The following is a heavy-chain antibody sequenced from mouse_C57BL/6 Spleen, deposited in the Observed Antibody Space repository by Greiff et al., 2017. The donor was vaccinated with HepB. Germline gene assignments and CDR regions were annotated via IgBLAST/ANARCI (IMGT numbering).Heavy chain of an antibody. Sequence: EVKLMESGPELVKPGASVKISCKASGYSFTGYYMNWVKQSPEKSLEWIGEINPSTGGTTYNQKFKAKATLTVDKSSSTAYMQLKSLTSEDSAVYYCARGGYYYGSSYDWYFDVWGTGTTVTVSS. CDR2: INPSTGGT. J-gene: IGHJ1*03. CDR3: ARGGYYYGSSYDWYFDV. CDR1: GYSFTGYY. D-gene: IGHD1-1*01. V-gene: IGHV1-42*01.